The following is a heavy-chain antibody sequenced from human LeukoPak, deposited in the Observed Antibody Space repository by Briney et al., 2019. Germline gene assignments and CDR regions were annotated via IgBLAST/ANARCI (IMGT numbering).Heavy chain of an antibody. V-gene: IGHV1-69*05. D-gene: IGHD6-6*01. J-gene: IGHJ4*02. Sequence: GASVKVSCKASGYTFSNYGISWVRQAPGQGLEWMGGIIPIFGTANYAQKFQGRVTITTDESTSTAYMELSSLRSEDTAVYYCASLEYSSSSDYWGQGTLVTVSS. CDR3: ASLEYSSSSDY. CDR2: IIPIFGTA. CDR1: GYTFSNYG.